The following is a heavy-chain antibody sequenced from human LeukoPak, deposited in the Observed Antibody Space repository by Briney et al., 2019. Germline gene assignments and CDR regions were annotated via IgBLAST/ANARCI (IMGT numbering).Heavy chain of an antibody. CDR3: ARGGRRYFDYFDY. CDR1: GYTFTSYA. CDR2: INTGNGNT. J-gene: IGHJ4*02. Sequence: ASVKVSCKASGYTFTSYAMHWVRQAPGQRLEWMGWINTGNGNTKYSQKFQGRVTITRDTSASTAYMELSSLRSEVTAVYYCARGGRRYFDYFDYWGQGTLVTVSS. V-gene: IGHV1-3*04. D-gene: IGHD3-9*01.